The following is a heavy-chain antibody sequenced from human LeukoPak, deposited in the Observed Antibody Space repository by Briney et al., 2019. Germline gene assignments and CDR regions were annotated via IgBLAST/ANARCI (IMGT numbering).Heavy chain of an antibody. CDR3: VRDGSGYDY. J-gene: IGHJ4*02. CDR1: RFTFSNYW. D-gene: IGHD6-19*01. V-gene: IGHV3-7*05. Sequence: GGSLRLSCAASRFTFSNYWMSWVRQPPGKGLEWVANLNQGGSEKYYLSSVKGRFTISRDNAKDSLYLQMNSLRADDTAIYYCVRDGSGYDYWGQGTLVTVSS. CDR2: LNQGGSEK.